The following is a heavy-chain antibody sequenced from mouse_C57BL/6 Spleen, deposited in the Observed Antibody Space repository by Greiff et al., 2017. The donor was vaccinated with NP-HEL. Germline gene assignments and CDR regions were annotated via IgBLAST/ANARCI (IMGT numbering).Heavy chain of an antibody. CDR3: TTPLYYGSSYPYYFDY. Sequence: VQLQQSGAELVRPGASVKLSCTASGFNIKDDYMHWVKQRPEQGLEWIGWIDPENGDTEYATKFQGKATITADTSSNPADLQLSSLTSEDTAVYFCTTPLYYGSSYPYYFDYWGQGTTLTVSS. D-gene: IGHD1-1*01. CDR1: GFNIKDDY. CDR2: IDPENGDT. V-gene: IGHV14-4*01. J-gene: IGHJ2*01.